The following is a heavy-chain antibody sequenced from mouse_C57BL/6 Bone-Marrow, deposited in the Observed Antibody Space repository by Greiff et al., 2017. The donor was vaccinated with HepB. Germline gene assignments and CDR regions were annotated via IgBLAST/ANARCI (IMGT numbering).Heavy chain of an antibody. CDR3: ARRGRRGYYFDY. J-gene: IGHJ2*01. V-gene: IGHV1-81*01. CDR1: GYTFTSYG. Sequence: QVQLQQSGAELARPGASVKLSCKASGYTFTSYGISWVKQRTGQGLEWIGEIYPRSGNTYYNEKFKGKATLTADKSSSTAYMELRSLTSEDSAVYFCARRGRRGYYFDYWGQGTTLTVSS. D-gene: IGHD1-2*01. CDR2: IYPRSGNT.